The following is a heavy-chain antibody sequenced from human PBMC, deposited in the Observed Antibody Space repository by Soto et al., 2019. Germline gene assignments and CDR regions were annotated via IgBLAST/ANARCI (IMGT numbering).Heavy chain of an antibody. D-gene: IGHD6-6*01. J-gene: IGHJ6*02. V-gene: IGHV5-51*01. CDR2: IYPGDSGT. CDR1: GYSFTSYW. Sequence: GESLKISCKGSGYSFTSYWIGWVRQMPGKGLEWMGIIYPGDSGTRYGPSFQGQVTISADKSISTAYLQWSSLKASDTAMYYCARLFTYSSSGYYYYYGMDVWGQGTTVTVSS. CDR3: ARLFTYSSSGYYYYYGMDV.